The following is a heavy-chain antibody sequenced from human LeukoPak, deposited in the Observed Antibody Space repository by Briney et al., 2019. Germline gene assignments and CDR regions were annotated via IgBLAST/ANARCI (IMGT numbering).Heavy chain of an antibody. CDR1: GFPFTNAW. J-gene: IGHJ4*02. Sequence: GGSLRLSCAASGFPFTNAWMSWVRQAPGKGLEWVGRIKSKTDGGTTDYAAPVKGRFTISRDDSENTLYLQVNTVKIEDTAVYYCTTESPTDFWGQGTLVTVSS. CDR2: IKSKTDGGTT. V-gene: IGHV3-15*01. CDR3: TTESPTDF.